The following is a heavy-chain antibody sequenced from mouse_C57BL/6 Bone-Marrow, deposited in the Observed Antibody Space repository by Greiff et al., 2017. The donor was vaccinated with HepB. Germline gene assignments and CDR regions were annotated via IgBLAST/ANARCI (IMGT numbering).Heavy chain of an antibody. D-gene: IGHD1-1*01. Sequence: QVHVKQSGAELARPGASVKLSCKASGYTFTSYGISWVKQRTGQGLEWIGEIYPRSGNTYYNEKFKGKAKLTADKSSSTAYMELRSLTSEDSAVYFCARAGVYYYGSTWFAYWGQGTLVTVSA. CDR3: ARAGVYYYGSTWFAY. CDR2: IYPRSGNT. V-gene: IGHV1-81*01. CDR1: GYTFTSYG. J-gene: IGHJ3*01.